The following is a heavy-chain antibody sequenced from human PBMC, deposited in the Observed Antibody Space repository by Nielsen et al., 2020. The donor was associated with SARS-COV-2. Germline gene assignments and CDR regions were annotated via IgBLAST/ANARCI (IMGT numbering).Heavy chain of an antibody. CDR1: GFALSAYG. CDR3: AKELEVCCHYMDV. D-gene: IGHD5/OR15-5a*01. J-gene: IGHJ6*03. V-gene: IGHV3-48*02. Sequence: GESLNISCTASGFALSAYGMDWVRHVPGRGLEWLAHIRMSDSATQYADSVRGRFTISRDNAKNSLYLQMNSLRDEDTAVYFCAKELEVCCHYMDVWGKGTAVAVS. CDR2: IRMSDSAT.